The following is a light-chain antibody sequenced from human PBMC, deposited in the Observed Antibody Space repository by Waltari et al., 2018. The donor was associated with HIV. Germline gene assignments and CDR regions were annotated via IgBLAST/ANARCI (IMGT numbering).Light chain of an antibody. CDR2: DVS. CDR1: TSAVGGKNY. Sequence: QSALTQPASVSGSPGQSITISCTGTTSAVGGKNYVSWYQKHPVKAPKLLIYDVSNRPSGVSNRFSCSKSGNTASLTISGLQAEDEADYYCSSYTRSSTLFGGGTKLTVL. V-gene: IGLV2-14*01. CDR3: SSYTRSSTL. J-gene: IGLJ2*01.